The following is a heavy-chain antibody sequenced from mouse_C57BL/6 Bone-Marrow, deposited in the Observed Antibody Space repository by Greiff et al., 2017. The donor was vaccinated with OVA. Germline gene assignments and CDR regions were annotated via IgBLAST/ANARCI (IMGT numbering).Heavy chain of an antibody. J-gene: IGHJ1*03. Sequence: VQLQQSGTVLARPGASVKMSCKTSGYTFTSYWMHWVKQRPGQGLEWIGAIYPGNSDTSYNQKFKGKAKLTAVTSASTAYMELSSLTNEDSAVYYCTRPGGSSPDWYFDVWGTGTTVTVSS. CDR2: IYPGNSDT. CDR1: GYTFTSYW. D-gene: IGHD1-1*01. CDR3: TRPGGSSPDWYFDV. V-gene: IGHV1-5*01.